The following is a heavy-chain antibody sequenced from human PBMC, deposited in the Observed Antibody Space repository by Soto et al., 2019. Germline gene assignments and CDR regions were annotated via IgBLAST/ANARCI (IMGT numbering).Heavy chain of an antibody. CDR1: GFSLSTSGVS. J-gene: IGHJ5*02. Sequence: QITLKESGPTLVKPTQTLTLTCIISGFSLSTSGVSVGWIRQPPGKALEWLALIYWDDDKRFSPSLKSRLTITKDTSKQQVVLTMTNMDPVDTATYYCVRSSYSGWLDPWGQVTLVTVSS. D-gene: IGHD2-15*01. CDR3: VRSSYSGWLDP. CDR2: IYWDDDK. V-gene: IGHV2-5*02.